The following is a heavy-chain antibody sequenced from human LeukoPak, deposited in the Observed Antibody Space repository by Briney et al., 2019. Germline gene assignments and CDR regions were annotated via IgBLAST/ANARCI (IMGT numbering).Heavy chain of an antibody. V-gene: IGHV3-7*01. D-gene: IGHD3-10*01. CDR2: IKQDGSEK. CDR1: GFTFSSYW. J-gene: IGHJ3*02. CDR3: ARDYGSGSYGAFDI. Sequence: GGSLRLSCVASGFTFSSYWMSWVRQAPGKGLEWVANIKQDGSEKYYVDSVKGRFTISRDNAMNSLYLQMNSLRAEDTAVYYCARDYGSGSYGAFDIWGQGTMVTVSS.